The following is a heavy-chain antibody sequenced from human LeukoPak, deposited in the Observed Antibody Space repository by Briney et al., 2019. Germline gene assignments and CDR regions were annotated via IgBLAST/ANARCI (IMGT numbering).Heavy chain of an antibody. Sequence: GGSLRLSCAASGFTFDDYAMHWVRQAPGKGLEWVSGISWNSGSIGYADSVKGRFTISRDNAKNSLYLQMNSLRAEDTALYYCAKVSYDSSGDPHWYFDLWARGTLVTVSS. V-gene: IGHV3-9*01. CDR1: GFTFDDYA. J-gene: IGHJ2*01. D-gene: IGHD3-22*01. CDR3: AKVSYDSSGDPHWYFDL. CDR2: ISWNSGSI.